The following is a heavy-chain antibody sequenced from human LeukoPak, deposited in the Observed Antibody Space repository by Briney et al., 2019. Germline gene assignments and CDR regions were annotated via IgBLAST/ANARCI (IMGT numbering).Heavy chain of an antibody. V-gene: IGHV3-30-3*01. CDR2: ISYDGSNK. J-gene: IGHJ3*02. Sequence: GGSLRLSCAASGFTFSSYAMHWVRQAPGKGLEWVAVISYDGSNKYYADPVKGRFTISRDNSKNTLYLQMNSLRAEDTAVYYCAKDGGRYSGSYGAFDIWGQGTMVTVSS. CDR3: AKDGGRYSGSYGAFDI. D-gene: IGHD1-26*01. CDR1: GFTFSSYA.